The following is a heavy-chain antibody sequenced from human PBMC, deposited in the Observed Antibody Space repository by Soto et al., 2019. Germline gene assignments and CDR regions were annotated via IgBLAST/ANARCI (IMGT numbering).Heavy chain of an antibody. D-gene: IGHD3-10*01. J-gene: IGHJ4*02. V-gene: IGHV1-3*01. CDR2: INAANGDT. CDR3: ARKDYYHSGSYHFDS. CDR1: GYTSTNFP. Sequence: QVHLVQSGAEVKKPGASVRVSCQASGYTSTNFPIHWVRQASGQRLEWMGWINAANGDTGYSQKFQGRVTMTRDTSASTVSMELSSLTSEDTAVYFCARKDYYHSGSYHFDSWGQGTLVIVSS.